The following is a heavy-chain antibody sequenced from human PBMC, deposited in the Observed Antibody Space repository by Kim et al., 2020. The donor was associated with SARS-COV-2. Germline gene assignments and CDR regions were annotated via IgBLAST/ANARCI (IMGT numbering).Heavy chain of an antibody. Sequence: NYSPSFQGHVTISADKSISTAYLQWSSLKASDTAMYYCARRMLSPDGGYLWGQGTLVTVSS. J-gene: IGHJ4*02. D-gene: IGHD3-16*01. V-gene: IGHV5-10-1*01. CDR3: ARRMLSPDGGYL.